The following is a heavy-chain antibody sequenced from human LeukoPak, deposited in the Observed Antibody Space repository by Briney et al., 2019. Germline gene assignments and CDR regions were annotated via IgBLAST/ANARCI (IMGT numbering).Heavy chain of an antibody. V-gene: IGHV1-69*04. CDR3: VVVAATGDAFDI. CDR2: IIPIFGIA. J-gene: IGHJ3*02. Sequence: ASVKVSCKASGGTFSSYAISWVRQAPGQGLEWMGRIIPIFGIANYAQKFQGRVTITADKSTSTAYMELSSLRSEDTAVYYCVVVAATGDAFDIWGQGTVVTVSS. CDR1: GGTFSSYA. D-gene: IGHD2-15*01.